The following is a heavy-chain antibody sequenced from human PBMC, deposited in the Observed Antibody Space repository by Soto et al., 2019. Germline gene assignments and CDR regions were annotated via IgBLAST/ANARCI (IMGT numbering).Heavy chain of an antibody. CDR2: INHTGST. Sequence: PSETLSLTCAVYGGSFSGYSWTWIRQPPGTGLEWIGEINHTGSTNYNPSLKSRVTISVDTSKNQFSLKLSSVTAADTAVYYCARCRLIRGGCPLSYWGQGTLVT. J-gene: IGHJ4*02. D-gene: IGHD6-19*01. V-gene: IGHV4-34*01. CDR1: GGSFSGYS. CDR3: ARCRLIRGGCPLSY.